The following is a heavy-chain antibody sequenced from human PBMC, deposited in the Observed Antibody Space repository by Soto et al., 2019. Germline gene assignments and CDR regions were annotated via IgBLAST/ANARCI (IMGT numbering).Heavy chain of an antibody. CDR2: ISSGSSYI. J-gene: IGHJ4*02. Sequence: EVQLVESGGGLVKPGGSLRLSCAASGFTFSTYTLNWVRQAPGKGLEWVSSISSGSSYIYYAGSVKGRFTISRDNAKSSLYLQMNSLRAEDTAVYYCARGVYYFDYWGQGTLVTVSS. CDR1: GFTFSTYT. CDR3: ARGVYYFDY. V-gene: IGHV3-21*01.